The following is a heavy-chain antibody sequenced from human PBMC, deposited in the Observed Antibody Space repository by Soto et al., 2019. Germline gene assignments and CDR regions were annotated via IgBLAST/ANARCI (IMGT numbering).Heavy chain of an antibody. D-gene: IGHD3-16*01. J-gene: IGHJ6*02. CDR1: GYTFTSYG. Sequence: QVQLVQSGAEVKNPGASVKVSCKTFGYTFTSYGIGWARQAPGQGLEWMGWINTYNGNTNYAQNLQGRVTLTTDTXXSTAYIELRSLRSNDTAIYYCAMVDVYVTPSPQDVWGQGTTVTVSS. CDR2: INTYNGNT. CDR3: AMVDVYVTPSPQDV. V-gene: IGHV1-18*01.